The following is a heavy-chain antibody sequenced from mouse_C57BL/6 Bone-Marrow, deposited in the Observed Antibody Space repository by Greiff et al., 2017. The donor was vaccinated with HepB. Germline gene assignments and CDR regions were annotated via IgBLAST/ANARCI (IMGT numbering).Heavy chain of an antibody. V-gene: IGHV1-81*01. CDR2: IYPRSGNT. D-gene: IGHD1-1*01. Sequence: LVESGAELARPGASVKLSCKASGYTFTSYGISWVKQRTGQGLEWIGEIYPRSGNTYYNEKFKGKATLTADKSSSTAYMELRSLTSEDSAVYFCADYYGSYWYFDVWGTGTTVTVSS. CDR3: ADYYGSYWYFDV. CDR1: GYTFTSYG. J-gene: IGHJ1*03.